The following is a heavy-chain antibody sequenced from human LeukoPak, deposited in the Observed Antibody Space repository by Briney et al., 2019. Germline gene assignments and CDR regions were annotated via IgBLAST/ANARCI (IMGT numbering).Heavy chain of an antibody. CDR3: ARVWRYFDY. CDR2: INPSGGST. V-gene: IGHV1-46*01. Sequence: GASVKVSCKASGYTFTSYAMNWVRQAPGQGLEWMGIINPSGGSTSYAQKFQGRVTMTRNMSTSTVYMELSSLRSEDTAVYYCARVWRYFDYWGQGTLVTVSS. D-gene: IGHD1-1*01. CDR1: GYTFTSYA. J-gene: IGHJ4*02.